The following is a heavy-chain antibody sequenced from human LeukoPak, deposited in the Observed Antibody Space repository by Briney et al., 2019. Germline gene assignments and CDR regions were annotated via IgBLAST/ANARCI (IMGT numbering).Heavy chain of an antibody. J-gene: IGHJ4*02. CDR1: GYSISSGYY. CDR2: IYHSGST. CDR3: ARDPYGDYVVAY. Sequence: PSETLSLTCTVSGYSISSGYYWGWIRQPPGKGLEWIGSIYHSGSTYYNPSLKSRVTISVDTSKNQFSLKLSSVTAADTAVYYCARDPYGDYVVAYWGQGTLVTVSS. D-gene: IGHD4-17*01. V-gene: IGHV4-38-2*02.